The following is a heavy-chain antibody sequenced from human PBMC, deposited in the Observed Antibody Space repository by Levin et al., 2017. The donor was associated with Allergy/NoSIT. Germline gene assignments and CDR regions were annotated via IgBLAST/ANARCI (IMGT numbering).Heavy chain of an antibody. J-gene: IGHJ6*02. CDR3: ARDRLMTVTTYYYYYGMDV. V-gene: IGHV3-30*04. D-gene: IGHD4-17*01. CDR2: ISYDGRNK. Sequence: GGSLRLSCAASGFTFSSYGMHWVRQAPGKGLEWVAVISYDGRNKYYADSVKGRFTISRDNSKNTLYLQMNSLRAEDTAVYYCARDRLMTVTTYYYYYGMDVWGQGTTVTVSS. CDR1: GFTFSSYG.